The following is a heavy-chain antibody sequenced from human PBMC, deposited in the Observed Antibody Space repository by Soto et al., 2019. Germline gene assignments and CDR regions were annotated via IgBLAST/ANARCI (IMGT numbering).Heavy chain of an antibody. J-gene: IGHJ5*02. CDR3: ARRQLLFQWFDP. V-gene: IGHV4-39*01. CDR2: IYYSGST. D-gene: IGHD2-2*01. CDR1: GGSISSSSYY. Sequence: QLQLQESGPGLVKPSETLSLTCTVSGGSISSSSYYWGWIRQPPGKGLEWIGSIYYSGSTYYNPSLKSRVTISVDTSKNQCSLKLSSVTAADTAVYYCARRQLLFQWFDPWGQGTLVTVSS.